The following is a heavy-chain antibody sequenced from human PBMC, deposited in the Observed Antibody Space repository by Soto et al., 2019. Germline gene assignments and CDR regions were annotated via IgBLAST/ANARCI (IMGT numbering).Heavy chain of an antibody. J-gene: IGHJ4*02. CDR1: GYTFTTYW. CDR3: ACPRQPYGARAYDY. D-gene: IGHD2-8*01. Sequence: PGESLKISCQGSGYTFTTYWITWVRQMPGRGLEWMGRIDPSDSYTNYSPSFQGHVTISADKSTNTAYLEWRSLKASDSARYYCACPRQPYGARAYDYWGQGTLVTVS. V-gene: IGHV5-10-1*01. CDR2: IDPSDSYT.